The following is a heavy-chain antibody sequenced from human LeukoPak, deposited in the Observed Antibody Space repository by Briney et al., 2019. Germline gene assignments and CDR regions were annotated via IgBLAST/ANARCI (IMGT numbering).Heavy chain of an antibody. Sequence: GGSLRLSCGASGFTFSSYAMSWVRQAPGKGLEWVSAISGSGDNTYYADSVKGRFTISRDNSKNTLYLQMNSLRAEDTAVYYCAKGIRGVTPDYWGQGTLVTVSS. V-gene: IGHV3-23*01. CDR1: GFTFSSYA. D-gene: IGHD5-18*01. CDR2: ISGSGDNT. CDR3: AKGIRGVTPDY. J-gene: IGHJ4*02.